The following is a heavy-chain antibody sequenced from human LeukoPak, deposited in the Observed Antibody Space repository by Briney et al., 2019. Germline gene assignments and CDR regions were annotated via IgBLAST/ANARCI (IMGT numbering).Heavy chain of an antibody. CDR3: ARGALGYYGSGSYIWFDP. Sequence: ASVTVSCKASGYTFTGHYIHWVRQAPGQGLEWMGWINPDSGDTDYAQKFQGRVTVTRDTSISTAYMELSRLRSDDTAVYYCARGALGYYGSGSYIWFDPWGHGTLVSVSS. CDR2: INPDSGDT. V-gene: IGHV1-2*02. CDR1: GYTFTGHY. D-gene: IGHD3-10*01. J-gene: IGHJ5*02.